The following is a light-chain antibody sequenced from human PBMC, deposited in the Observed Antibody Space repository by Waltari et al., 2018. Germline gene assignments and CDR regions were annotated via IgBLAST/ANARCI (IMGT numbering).Light chain of an antibody. CDR3: QQCYSSPYT. CDR1: QSVLSSSNNKNY. V-gene: IGKV4-1*01. CDR2: WAS. J-gene: IGKJ2*01. Sequence: DIVMTQSPDCLAVSLGERATINCKSSQSVLSSSNNKNYLCWYQQKPGQPPKLLISWASTRESGVPDRFSGSGSGTDFTLTISSLQAEDVAVYYCQQCYSSPYTFGQGTKLEIK.